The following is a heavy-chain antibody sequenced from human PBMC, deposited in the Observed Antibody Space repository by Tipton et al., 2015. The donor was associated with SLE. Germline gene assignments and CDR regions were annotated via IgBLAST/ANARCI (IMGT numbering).Heavy chain of an antibody. CDR3: AKDRGRSSWYFDY. D-gene: IGHD6-13*01. CDR1: GFTFSDYY. J-gene: IGHJ4*02. V-gene: IGHV3-23*01. CDR2: ISGSGGST. Sequence: SLRLSCAASGFTFSDYYMSWIRQAPGKGLEWVSAISGSGGSTYYADSVKGRFTISRDNSKNTLYLQMNSLRAEDTAVYYCAKDRGRSSWYFDYWGQGTLVTVSS.